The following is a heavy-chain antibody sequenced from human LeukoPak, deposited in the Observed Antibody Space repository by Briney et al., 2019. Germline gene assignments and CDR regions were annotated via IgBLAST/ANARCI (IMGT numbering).Heavy chain of an antibody. CDR1: GYTLTELS. V-gene: IGHV1-24*01. D-gene: IGHD1-26*01. J-gene: IGHJ4*02. CDR3: ATTKVGATGFDY. CDR2: FDPEDGET. Sequence: ASVKVSCEVSGYTLTELSMHWVRQAPGKGLEWMGGFDPEDGETIYAQKFQGRVTMTEDTSTDTAYMELSILRSEDTAVYYCATTKVGATGFDYWGQGTLVTVSS.